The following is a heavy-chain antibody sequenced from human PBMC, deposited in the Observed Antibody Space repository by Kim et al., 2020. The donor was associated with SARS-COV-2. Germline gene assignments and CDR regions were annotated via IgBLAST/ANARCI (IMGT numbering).Heavy chain of an antibody. V-gene: IGHV3-11*01. Sequence: STKYYADSVKGRYTISRDNAKHSLYLQMNSLRAEDTAVYYCARGQSYPTYWGQGTLVTVSS. D-gene: IGHD3-16*02. CDR3: ARGQSYPTY. J-gene: IGHJ4*02. CDR2: STK.